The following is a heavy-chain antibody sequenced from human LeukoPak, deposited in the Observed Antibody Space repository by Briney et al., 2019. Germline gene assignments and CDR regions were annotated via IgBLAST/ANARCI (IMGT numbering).Heavy chain of an antibody. CDR1: GFTFSSYG. CDR3: ARADSGSYYYYYYYMDV. D-gene: IGHD1-26*01. V-gene: IGHV3-48*01. J-gene: IGHJ6*03. Sequence: GGSLRLSCAASGFTFSSYGMTWVRQAPGKGLEWVSYISSSSSTIYYADSVKGRFTISRDNAKNSLYLQLNSLRAEDTAVYYCARADSGSYYYYYYYMDVWGEGTTVTVSS. CDR2: ISSSSSTI.